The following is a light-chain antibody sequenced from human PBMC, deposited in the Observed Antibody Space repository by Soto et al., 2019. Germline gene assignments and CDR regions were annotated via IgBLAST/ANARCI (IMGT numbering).Light chain of an antibody. V-gene: IGLV2-23*02. J-gene: IGLJ2*01. Sequence: QSALTQPASVSGSPGQSITISCIGTSSDVGSYNLVSWYQQHPGKAPKVLIYEVSDRPAWVSNRFSGSKSGNTASLTIAGLQAEDEDEYSCCSYAGSRTHVLFGGGTKLTVL. CDR2: EVS. CDR1: SSDVGSYNL. CDR3: CSYAGSRTHVL.